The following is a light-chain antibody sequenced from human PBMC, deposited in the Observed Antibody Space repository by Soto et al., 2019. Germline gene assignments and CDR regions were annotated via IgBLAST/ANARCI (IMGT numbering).Light chain of an antibody. CDR3: QQYNIYPLT. V-gene: IGKV1D-16*01. J-gene: IGKJ4*01. CDR2: AAS. Sequence: DVQMTQSPSSLSASVGDRVTITCRASQAINSYFAWYQQKPGNAPKSLIYAASSLQTGVPSRFSGSESGTDFTLTISNLQPEDSATDYCQQYNIYPLTCGGGTKVEIK. CDR1: QAINSY.